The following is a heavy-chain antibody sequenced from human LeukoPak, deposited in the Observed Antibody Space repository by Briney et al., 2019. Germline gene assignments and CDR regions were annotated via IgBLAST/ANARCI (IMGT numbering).Heavy chain of an antibody. D-gene: IGHD6-19*01. Sequence: GESLKISCKVSGYNFTNYWIGWVRQMPGKGLEWVGIIYPGDSDTRYSPSFQGQVTISADKSITTAYPQWSSLKASHTAMYYCARGRYSRGWFDYWGQGTLVTVSS. CDR3: ARGRYSRGWFDY. V-gene: IGHV5-51*01. J-gene: IGHJ4*02. CDR2: IYPGDSDT. CDR1: GYNFTNYW.